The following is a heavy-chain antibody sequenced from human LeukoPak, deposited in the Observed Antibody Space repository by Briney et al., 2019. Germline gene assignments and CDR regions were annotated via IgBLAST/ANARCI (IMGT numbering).Heavy chain of an antibody. Sequence: NSSETLSLTCAVSGYSISSGYYWGWIRQPPGKGLEWIGNIYDSGSTYYNPSLKSRVTISVDTSKNQFSLKLSSVTAADTAVYYCARLPYHCSSSSCNPTGPDYWGQGTLVSVSS. V-gene: IGHV4-38-2*01. D-gene: IGHD2-2*01. CDR2: IYDSGST. CDR3: ARLPYHCSSSSCNPTGPDY. CDR1: GYSISSGYY. J-gene: IGHJ4*02.